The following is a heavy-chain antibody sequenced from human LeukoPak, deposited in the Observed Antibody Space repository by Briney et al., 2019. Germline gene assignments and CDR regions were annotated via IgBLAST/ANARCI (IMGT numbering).Heavy chain of an antibody. Sequence: GGSLRLSCAASGFTVSSNYMTWVRQGPGKGLEWVSLISSGGSTYYADSVKGRFTISRDNSKNTLYLQMNSLRAEDTAVYYCARASGSYGNLYFNHWGQGTLVTVSS. CDR1: GFTVSSNY. D-gene: IGHD1-26*01. V-gene: IGHV3-66*01. CDR3: ARASGSYGNLYFNH. J-gene: IGHJ1*01. CDR2: ISSGGST.